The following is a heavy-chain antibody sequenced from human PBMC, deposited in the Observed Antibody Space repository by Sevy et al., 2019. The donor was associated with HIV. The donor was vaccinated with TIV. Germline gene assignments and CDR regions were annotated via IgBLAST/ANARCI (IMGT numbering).Heavy chain of an antibody. D-gene: IGHD1-26*01. CDR1: GFTFSSYS. CDR2: ISSSSSTI. Sequence: GGSLRLSCAASGFTFSSYSMNWVRQAPGKGLEWVSYISSSSSTIYYADSVKGRFTISRDNAKNSLYLQMNSLRAEDTAVYYCAREGGTYPSDYWGQGTLVIVSS. J-gene: IGHJ4*02. V-gene: IGHV3-48*01. CDR3: AREGGTYPSDY.